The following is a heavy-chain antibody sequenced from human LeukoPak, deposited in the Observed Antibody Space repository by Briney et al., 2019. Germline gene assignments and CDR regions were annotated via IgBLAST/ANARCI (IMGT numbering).Heavy chain of an antibody. CDR3: ARTLGSAFYCLIES. CDR1: GGSFSGYY. V-gene: IGHV4-34*01. D-gene: IGHD3-16*01. CDR2: INHSGST. J-gene: IGHJ4*02. Sequence: KSSETLSLTCAVYGGSFSGYYWSWIRQPPGKGLEWIGEINHSGSTNYNPSLKSRVTISVDTSKNQFSLKLSSVTAADTAVYYCARTLGSAFYCLIESWGQGTLVTVSS.